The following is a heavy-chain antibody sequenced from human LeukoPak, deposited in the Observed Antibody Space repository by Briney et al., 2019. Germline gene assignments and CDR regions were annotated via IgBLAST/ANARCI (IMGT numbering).Heavy chain of an antibody. V-gene: IGHV4-59*01. J-gene: IGHJ4*02. CDR1: GGSISNYY. CDR2: IYYSGST. D-gene: IGHD3-22*01. CDR3: ARAPLGSGYYFVDY. Sequence: SETLSLTCTVSGGSISNYYWSWIRQPPGKGLEWVGYIYYSGSTNYNPSLKSRVTMSVDLSKNQFSLRLSSVTPSDTAMYYCARAPLGSGYYFVDYWGQGTLVTVSS.